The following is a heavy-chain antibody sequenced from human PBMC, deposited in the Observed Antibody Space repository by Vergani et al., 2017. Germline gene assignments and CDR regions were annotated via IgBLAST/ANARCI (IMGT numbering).Heavy chain of an antibody. D-gene: IGHD6-13*01. CDR3: ARDQGVYHWFDP. Sequence: QVQLVQSGAEGKKPGASVKVSCKASGYTFTSYGISWVRQAPGQGLEWMGWISAYNGNTNYAQKLKGRVTMTTDTCTSTAYMELRRLRSDDTAVYYCARDQGVYHWFDPWGQGTLVTVSS. CDR2: ISAYNGNT. CDR1: GYTFTSYG. V-gene: IGHV1-18*01. J-gene: IGHJ5*02.